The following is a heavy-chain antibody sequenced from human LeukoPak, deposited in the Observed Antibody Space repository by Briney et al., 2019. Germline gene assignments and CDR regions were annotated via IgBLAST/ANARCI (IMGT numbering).Heavy chain of an antibody. D-gene: IGHD6-13*01. CDR2: ISSSSSYI. CDR1: GFTFSSYS. CDR3: ARGRGPNGYSSSWYDAFDI. Sequence: GGSLRLSCAASGFTFSSYSMNWVRQAPGKGLEWVSSISSSSSYIYYADSVKGRFTISRDNAKNSLYLQMNSLRAEDTAVYYCARGRGPNGYSSSWYDAFDIWGQGTMVTVSS. V-gene: IGHV3-21*01. J-gene: IGHJ3*02.